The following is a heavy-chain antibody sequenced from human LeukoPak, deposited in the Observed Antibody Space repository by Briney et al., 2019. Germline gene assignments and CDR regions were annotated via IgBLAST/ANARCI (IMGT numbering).Heavy chain of an antibody. CDR2: ISSSSSYI. D-gene: IGHD3-3*01. CDR3: AREATIFGVVTALDV. J-gene: IGHJ6*04. CDR1: GFTFSSYS. V-gene: IGHV3-21*01. Sequence: GGSLRLSCASSGFTFSSYSMNWVRQAPGKGLEWVSSISSSSSYIYYADSVKGRFTISRDNAKNSLYLQMNSLRAEDTAVYYCAREATIFGVVTALDVWGKGTTVTVSS.